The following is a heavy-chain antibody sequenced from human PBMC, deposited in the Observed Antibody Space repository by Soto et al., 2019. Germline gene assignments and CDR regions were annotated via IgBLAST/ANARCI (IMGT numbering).Heavy chain of an antibody. D-gene: IGHD3-22*01. CDR3: AHSLIGYYYDSSGSNWFDP. CDR2: IYWDDDK. V-gene: IGHV2-5*02. J-gene: IGHJ5*02. CDR1: GFSLSTSGVG. Sequence: SGPTLVNPTQTLTLTCTFSGFSLSTSGVGVGWIRQPPGKALEWLALIYWDDDKRYSPSLKSRLTITKDTSKNQVVLTMTNMDPVDTATYYCAHSLIGYYYDSSGSNWFDPWGQGTLVTSPQ.